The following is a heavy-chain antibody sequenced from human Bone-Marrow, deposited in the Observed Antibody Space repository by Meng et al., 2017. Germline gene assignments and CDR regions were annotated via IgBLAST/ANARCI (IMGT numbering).Heavy chain of an antibody. CDR2: IYYSGST. V-gene: IGHV4-31*03. D-gene: IGHD5-24*01. J-gene: IGHJ4*02. Sequence: QVQLQESGPGLVKPSQTLSLTCTVSGGSISSGGYYWSWIRQHPGKGLEWIGYIYYSGSTYYNPSLKSRITISVDTSKNQFPLKLSSVTAADTAVYYCARHMEMSTIINLFDFWGQGALVTVSS. CDR1: GGSISSGGYY. CDR3: ARHMEMSTIINLFDF.